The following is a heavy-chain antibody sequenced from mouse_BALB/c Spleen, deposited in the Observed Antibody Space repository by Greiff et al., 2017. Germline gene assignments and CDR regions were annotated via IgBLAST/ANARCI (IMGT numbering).Heavy chain of an antibody. Sequence: EVKLVESGPGLVKPSQSLSLTCTVTGYSITSDYAWNWIRQFPGNKLEWMGYISYSGSTSYNPSLKSRISITRDTSKNQFFLQLNSVTTEDTATYYCARGDGYGFAYWGQGTLVTVSA. CDR2: ISYSGST. V-gene: IGHV3-2*02. D-gene: IGHD2-3*01. CDR3: ARGDGYGFAY. J-gene: IGHJ3*01. CDR1: GYSITSDYA.